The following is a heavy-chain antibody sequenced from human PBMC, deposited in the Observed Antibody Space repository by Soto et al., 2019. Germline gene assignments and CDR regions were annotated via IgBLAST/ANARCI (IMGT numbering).Heavy chain of an antibody. CDR2: IYYSGST. V-gene: IGHV4-39*01. CDR1: GGSISSYY. D-gene: IGHD7-27*01. Sequence: QLQLQESGPGLVKPSETLSLTCTVSGGSISSYYWGWIRRPPGKGLEWIGSIYYSGSTYYNPSLKSRVTISVDTSKNKFSLNLSSVTAADTAVYYCARRWGNSFDYWGQGTLVTVSS. J-gene: IGHJ4*02. CDR3: ARRWGNSFDY.